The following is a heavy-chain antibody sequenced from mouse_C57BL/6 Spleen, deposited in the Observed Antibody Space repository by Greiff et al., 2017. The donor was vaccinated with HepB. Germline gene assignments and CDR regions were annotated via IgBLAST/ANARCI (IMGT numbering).Heavy chain of an antibody. V-gene: IGHV1-80*01. Sequence: QVQLQQSGAELVKPGASVKISCKASGYAFSSYWMNWVKQRPGKGLEWIGQIYPGDGDTNYNGTLKGKATLTADKSSSTADMQLSSLTSEGSAVYFCARGLRGYFDVWGTGTTVTVS. J-gene: IGHJ1*03. CDR2: IYPGDGDT. CDR1: GYAFSSYW. CDR3: ARGLRGYFDV. D-gene: IGHD1-1*01.